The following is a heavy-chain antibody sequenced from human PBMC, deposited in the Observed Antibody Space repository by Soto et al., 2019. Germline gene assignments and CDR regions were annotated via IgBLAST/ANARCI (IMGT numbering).Heavy chain of an antibody. D-gene: IGHD3-9*01. CDR1: GYTFTNYG. CDR2: ISAYNGNT. V-gene: IGHV1-18*01. J-gene: IGHJ4*02. CDR3: ARGPVYRGYDILTGYSRPYFDY. Sequence: ASVKVSCKASGYTFTNYGISWVRQAPGQGLEWMGWISAYNGNTNYAQKLQGRDTMTTDTSTSTAYMQLRSLRSDDTADYYCARGPVYRGYDILTGYSRPYFDYWGQGTLVTVSS.